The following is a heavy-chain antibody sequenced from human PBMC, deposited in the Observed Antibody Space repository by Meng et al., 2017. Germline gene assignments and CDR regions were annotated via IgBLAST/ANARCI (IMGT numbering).Heavy chain of an antibody. V-gene: IGHV1-2*06. CDR1: GYNFPDYY. CDR3: ARDEDISAAGKLFGDY. D-gene: IGHD6-25*01. J-gene: IGHJ4*02. CDR2: INPKSGDT. Sequence: GQRGESGAGVKKPGASVKVSCKPSGYNFPDYYIHWVRRAPGQGLEWMGRINPKSGDTHYAQKFQARVTMTGDTSISTAYMELSGLRSDDTAMYYCARDEDISAAGKLFGDYWGQGTLVTVSS.